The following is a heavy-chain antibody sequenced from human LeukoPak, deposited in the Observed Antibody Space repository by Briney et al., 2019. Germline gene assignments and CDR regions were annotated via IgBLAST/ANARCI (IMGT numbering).Heavy chain of an antibody. CDR2: IRSKANSYAT. D-gene: IGHD3-16*01. V-gene: IGHV3-73*01. Sequence: TGGSLRLSCAASGFTFSGSAMHWVRQASGKGLEWVGRIRSKANSYATAYAASVKGRFTISRDDSKNTAYLQMNSLKTEDTAVYYCTRHLVSLRGYYYMDVWGKGTTVTVSS. J-gene: IGHJ6*03. CDR3: TRHLVSLRGYYYMDV. CDR1: GFTFSGSA.